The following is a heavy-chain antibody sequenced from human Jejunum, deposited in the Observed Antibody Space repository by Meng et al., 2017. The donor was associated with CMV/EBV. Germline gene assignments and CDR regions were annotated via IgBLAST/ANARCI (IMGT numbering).Heavy chain of an antibody. Sequence: QFRLVQSGAGVKKPGASVNVSCKASDYTFYTHAISWVRQAPGQGLEWMGWISPYNGNTKYAQNLQGRVTLTTDISTSTAYMELRSLRSDDTTVYYCARKLRGGGWFDPWGQGTLVTVSS. V-gene: IGHV1-18*01. CDR2: ISPYNGNT. D-gene: IGHD3-16*01. CDR1: DYTFYTHA. J-gene: IGHJ5*02. CDR3: ARKLRGGGWFDP.